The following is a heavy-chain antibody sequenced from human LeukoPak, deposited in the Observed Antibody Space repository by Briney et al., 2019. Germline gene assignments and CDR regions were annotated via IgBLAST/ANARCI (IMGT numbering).Heavy chain of an antibody. CDR1: GFTFNSYG. J-gene: IGHJ4*02. CDR2: ISDIGGGT. V-gene: IGHV3-23*01. Sequence: GGSLRLSCAASGFTFNSYGMSWVRQAPGKGLEWVSAISDIGGGTYYADSVKGRFTISRDNSKNTLYLQMNSLRAEDTAIYYCARDERLLSFLKWGQGTLVTVSS. CDR3: ARDERLLSFLK. D-gene: IGHD3-3*01.